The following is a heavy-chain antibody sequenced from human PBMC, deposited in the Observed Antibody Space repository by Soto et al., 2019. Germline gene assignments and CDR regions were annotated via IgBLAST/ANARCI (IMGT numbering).Heavy chain of an antibody. V-gene: IGHV3-23*01. CDR3: AKVGKYYYGMDV. CDR1: GFTFSSYA. J-gene: IGHJ6*02. CDR2: ISGSGGST. D-gene: IGHD3-10*01. Sequence: PGGSLRLSCAASGFTFSSYAMSWVRQAPGKGLEWVSAISGSGGSTYYADSVKGRFTISRDNSKTTMYLQMNSLRAEDTAVYYCAKVGKYYYGMDVWGQGTTVTVSS.